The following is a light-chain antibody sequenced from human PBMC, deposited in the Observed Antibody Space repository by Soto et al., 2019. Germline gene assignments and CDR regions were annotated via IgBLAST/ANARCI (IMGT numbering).Light chain of an antibody. CDR2: DVN. CDR3: CSYGGSFYV. V-gene: IGLV2-11*01. Sequence: QPALTQPPSVSGSPGRSVAISCSGTSSDVGGYNYVSWYQQHPGKAPKLIIFDVNKRPSGVPDRFSGSKSGSTASLTISGLQAEDEADYYCCSYGGSFYVVGTGTKVTVL. CDR1: SSDVGGYNY. J-gene: IGLJ1*01.